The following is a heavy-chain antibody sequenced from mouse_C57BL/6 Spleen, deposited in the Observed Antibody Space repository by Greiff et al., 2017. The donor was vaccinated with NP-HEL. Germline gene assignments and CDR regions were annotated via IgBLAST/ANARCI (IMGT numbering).Heavy chain of an antibody. J-gene: IGHJ4*01. V-gene: IGHV1-52*01. CDR2: IDPSDSET. Sequence: QVQLQQPGAELVRPGSSVKLSCKASGYTFTSYWMHWVKQRPIQGLEWIGNIDPSDSETHYNQKFKDKATLTVDKSSSTAYMQLSSLTSEDSAVYYCARGSRQLREGAMDYWGQGTSVTVSS. CDR3: ARGSRQLREGAMDY. CDR1: GYTFTSYW. D-gene: IGHD3-2*02.